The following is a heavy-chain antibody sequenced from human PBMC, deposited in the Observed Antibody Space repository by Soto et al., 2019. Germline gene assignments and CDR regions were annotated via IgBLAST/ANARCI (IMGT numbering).Heavy chain of an antibody. CDR3: AHTWGLPFDY. CDR1: GFSLRTTGVG. V-gene: IGHV2-5*01. D-gene: IGHD3-16*01. CDR2: IYWNDDK. J-gene: IGHJ4*02. Sequence: HITLTESGPTLVKPTQTLTLTCTYSGFSLRTTGVGVGWVRQPPGKALEWLAIIYWNDDKHYSPSLKSRFTLTSDISKSQVVLTMTNMGPVDTATYSCAHTWGLPFDYWGQGTLVIVSS.